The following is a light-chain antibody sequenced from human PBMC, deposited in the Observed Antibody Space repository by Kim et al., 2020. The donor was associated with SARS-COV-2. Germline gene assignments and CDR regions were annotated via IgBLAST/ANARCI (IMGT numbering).Light chain of an antibody. CDR1: QNISNH. CDR2: DGS. CDR3: QQYDNFPRT. J-gene: IGKJ4*01. V-gene: IGKV1-33*01. Sequence: SASVGERVTISSQASQNISNHLKWYQQKPGKAPKLLIYDGSILEAGVPSRFSGSGSGTDFTFSIRSLQPEDIATYYCQQYDNFPRTFGGGTKLEIK.